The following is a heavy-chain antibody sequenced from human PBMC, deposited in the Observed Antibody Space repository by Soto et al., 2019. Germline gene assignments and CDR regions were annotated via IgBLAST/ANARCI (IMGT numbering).Heavy chain of an antibody. CDR3: AKGRGYCSSTSCYTGYYYYGMDV. CDR1: GFTFSSYG. CDR2: ISYDGSNK. J-gene: IGHJ6*02. Sequence: QVQLVESGGGVVQPGRSLRLSCAAAGFTFSSYGMHWVRQAPGKGLEWVAVISYDGSNKYYADSVKGRFTISRDNSKNTVYLQMNSLRAEDTAVYYCAKGRGYCSSTSCYTGYYYYGMDVWGQGTTVTVSS. V-gene: IGHV3-30*18. D-gene: IGHD2-2*02.